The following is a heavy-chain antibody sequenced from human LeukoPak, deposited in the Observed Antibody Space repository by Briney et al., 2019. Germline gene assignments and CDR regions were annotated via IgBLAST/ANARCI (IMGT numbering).Heavy chain of an antibody. J-gene: IGHJ4*02. CDR1: GFTFNNYW. CDR2: VKQDGSEK. CDR3: ARPDHYYDSSGWRY. V-gene: IGHV3-7*01. Sequence: GGSLRLSCAASGFTFNNYWMTWVRQAPGKGLEWVANVKQDGSEKFYVDSVKGRFTISRDSAMNSLYLQMNSLRAEDTAVYYCARPDHYYDSSGWRYWGQGTLVTVSS. D-gene: IGHD3-22*01.